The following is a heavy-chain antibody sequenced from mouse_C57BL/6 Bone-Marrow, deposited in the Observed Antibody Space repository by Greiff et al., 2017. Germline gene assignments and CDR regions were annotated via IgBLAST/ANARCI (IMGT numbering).Heavy chain of an antibody. Sequence: VQLQQPGAELVKPGASVKLSCKASGYTFTSYWMHWVKQRPGQGLEWIGMIHPNSGSTNYNEKFKSKATLTVDKSSSTAYMQLSSLTSEDSAVYYCAGDSSGYVDYYAMDYWGQGTSGTVSS. CDR3: AGDSSGYVDYYAMDY. D-gene: IGHD3-2*02. CDR2: IHPNSGST. CDR1: GYTFTSYW. J-gene: IGHJ4*01. V-gene: IGHV1-64*01.